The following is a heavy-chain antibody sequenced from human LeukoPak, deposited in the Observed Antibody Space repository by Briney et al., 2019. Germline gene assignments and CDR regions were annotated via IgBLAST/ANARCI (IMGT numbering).Heavy chain of an antibody. CDR1: GYTFTSYG. CDR2: ISAYNGNT. V-gene: IGHV1-18*01. Sequence: ASVKVSCKASGYTFTSYGISWVRQAPGQGLEWMGWISAYNGNTNYAQKLQGRVTMTTDTSTGTAYMELRSLRSDDTAVYYCARDSRIVVVPAAIRAYPNWFDPWGQGTLVTVSS. CDR3: ARDSRIVVVPAAIRAYPNWFDP. D-gene: IGHD2-2*01. J-gene: IGHJ5*02.